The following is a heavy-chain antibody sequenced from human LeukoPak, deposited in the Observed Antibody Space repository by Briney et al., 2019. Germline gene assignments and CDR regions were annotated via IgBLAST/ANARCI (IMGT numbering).Heavy chain of an antibody. CDR3: ARSGNILTGYYRARFHY. Sequence: ASVKVSSTASGYTFTRYGISWVRQAPGQGLEWMGWISAYNGNTNYAQKLQGRVTMTTDTSTSTAYMELRSLRSDDTAVYYCARSGNILTGYYRARFHYWGQGTLVTVSS. J-gene: IGHJ4*02. CDR2: ISAYNGNT. CDR1: GYTFTRYG. D-gene: IGHD3-9*01. V-gene: IGHV1-18*01.